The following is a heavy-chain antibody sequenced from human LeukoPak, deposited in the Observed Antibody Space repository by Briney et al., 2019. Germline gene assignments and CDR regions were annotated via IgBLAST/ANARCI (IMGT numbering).Heavy chain of an antibody. CDR3: AKGLLWSRNDAFDI. CDR2: ISWNSGSI. CDR1: GFTFDDYA. V-gene: IGHV3-9*03. J-gene: IGHJ3*02. D-gene: IGHD3-10*01. Sequence: GGSLRLSCAASGFTFDDYAMHWVRQAPGKGLEWVSGISWNSGSIGYADSVKGRFTISRDNAKNSLYLQMNSLGAEDMALYYCAKGLLWSRNDAFDIWGQGTMVTVSS.